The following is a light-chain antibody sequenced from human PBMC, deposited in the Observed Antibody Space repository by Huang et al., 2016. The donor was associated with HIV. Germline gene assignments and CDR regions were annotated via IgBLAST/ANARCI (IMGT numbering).Light chain of an antibody. CDR1: QSINSW. V-gene: IGKV1-5*01. CDR2: DAS. Sequence: DIQMTQSPSTLSASVGDRVTITCRASQSINSWLAWYQQKPGKAPKLLIFDASSLDSGVPSRFSGSGYGTEFTLTISGLQPDNFATYYCQQYNTYPYTCGQGTKLEIK. J-gene: IGKJ2*01. CDR3: QQYNTYPYT.